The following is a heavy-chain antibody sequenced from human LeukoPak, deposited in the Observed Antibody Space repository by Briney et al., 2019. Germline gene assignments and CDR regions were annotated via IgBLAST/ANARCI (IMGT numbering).Heavy chain of an antibody. Sequence: PGGSLRLSCAASGFTFSSYGMHWVRQAPGKGLEWVAVISYDGSNKYYADSVKGRFTISRDNSKNTLYLRMNSLRAEDTAVYCCAKSPIFDYWGQGTLVTVSS. CDR2: ISYDGSNK. J-gene: IGHJ4*02. CDR3: AKSPIFDY. CDR1: GFTFSSYG. V-gene: IGHV3-30*18.